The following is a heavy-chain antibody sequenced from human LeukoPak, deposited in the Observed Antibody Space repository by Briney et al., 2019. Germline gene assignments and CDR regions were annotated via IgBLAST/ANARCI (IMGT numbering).Heavy chain of an antibody. Sequence: ASVKVSCKASGYTFPSYFMHWVRQAPGQGLEWMGIINPTGGSTTYAQKFQGRVTMTRDTSTSTVYMELSSLRSDDTAVYYCARVPAVAGLAPPDYWGQGTLVTVSS. J-gene: IGHJ4*02. CDR3: ARVPAVAGLAPPDY. CDR1: GYTFPSYF. D-gene: IGHD6-19*01. CDR2: INPTGGST. V-gene: IGHV1-46*01.